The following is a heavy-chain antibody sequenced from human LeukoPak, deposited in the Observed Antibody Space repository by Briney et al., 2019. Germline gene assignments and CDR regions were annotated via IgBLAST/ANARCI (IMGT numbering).Heavy chain of an antibody. CDR2: ISSSSSYI. CDR3: ARLSAIRGRYGDYAL. Sequence: GGSLRLSCAASGFTFSSYSMNWVRQAPGKGLEWVSSISSSSSYIYYADSVKGRFTISRDNAKNSLYLQMNSLRAEDTAVYYCARLSAIRGRYGDYALWGQGTLVTVSS. CDR1: GFTFSSYS. V-gene: IGHV3-21*01. D-gene: IGHD4-17*01. J-gene: IGHJ4*02.